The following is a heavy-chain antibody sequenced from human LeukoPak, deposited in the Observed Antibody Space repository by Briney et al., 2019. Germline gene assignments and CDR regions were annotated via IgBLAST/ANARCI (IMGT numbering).Heavy chain of an antibody. CDR2: IIPIFGTA. Sequence: SVKVSCKASGGTLSSYAISWVRQAPGQGLEWMGGIIPIFGTANYAQKFQGRVTITADESTSTAYMELSSLRSEDTAVYSCARNTFEYSTSYDFDYWGQGTLVTVSS. CDR1: GGTLSSYA. V-gene: IGHV1-69*13. CDR3: ARNTFEYSTSYDFDY. D-gene: IGHD6-6*01. J-gene: IGHJ4*02.